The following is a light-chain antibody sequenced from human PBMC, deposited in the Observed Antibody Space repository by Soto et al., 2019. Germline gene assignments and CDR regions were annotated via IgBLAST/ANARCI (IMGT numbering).Light chain of an antibody. CDR1: QSVSSSY. Sequence: EIVLTQSPGTLSLSPGERATLSCRASQSVSSSYLAWYQQKPGQAPRLLIYGASSRATGIPDRFSGSGSVTDFTPTISRLEQEDFPVYYCQQYGRSPLITFGQGTRLEIK. J-gene: IGKJ5*01. CDR2: GAS. CDR3: QQYGRSPLIT. V-gene: IGKV3-20*01.